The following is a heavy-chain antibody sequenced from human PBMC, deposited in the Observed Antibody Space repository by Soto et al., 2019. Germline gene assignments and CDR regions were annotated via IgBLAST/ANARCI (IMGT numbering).Heavy chain of an antibody. CDR1: GFTLSTYA. D-gene: IGHD3-9*01. CDR3: ARDPPDDDRGHYAFDI. CDR2: ISGSAVTT. Sequence: GGSLRLSCAASGFTLSTYAMSWIRQTPEKGLEWVSAISGSAVTTYYADSVQGRFTISRDDSKNTLYLQMNSLRAEDTALYYCARDPPDDDRGHYAFDIWGQGTMVTVSS. J-gene: IGHJ3*02. V-gene: IGHV3-23*01.